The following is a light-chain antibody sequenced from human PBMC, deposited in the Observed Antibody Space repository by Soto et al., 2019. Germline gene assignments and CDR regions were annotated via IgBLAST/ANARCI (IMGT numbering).Light chain of an antibody. V-gene: IGLV2-8*01. J-gene: IGLJ1*01. CDR2: EVT. CDR1: RSDIGASNF. CDR3: SSFTGFSTV. Sequence: QSVLAQPHSAPGSPGQSVTISCTGTRSDIGASNFVSWYQQHPSKAPKLVIYEVTKRPSGVPDRFSGSKFGNTASLTVSGLQTEDEADYYCSSFTGFSTVFGSGTKVTVL.